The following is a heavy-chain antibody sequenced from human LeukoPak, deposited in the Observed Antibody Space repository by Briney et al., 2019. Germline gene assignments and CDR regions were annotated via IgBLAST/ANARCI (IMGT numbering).Heavy chain of an antibody. CDR1: GFSLSASGMC. Sequence: SGPALVKPTQTLTLTCSFSGFSLSASGMCVSWIRQPPGKALEWLARIDWDDEKFYRTFLETRLTISKDTSKNQVVLTMTNMDPVDTATYYCVRGTKKDTRIAVAGYYYGYWGQGTLVTVSS. CDR3: VRGTKKDTRIAVAGYYYGY. CDR2: IDWDDEK. V-gene: IGHV2-70*17. J-gene: IGHJ4*02. D-gene: IGHD6-19*01.